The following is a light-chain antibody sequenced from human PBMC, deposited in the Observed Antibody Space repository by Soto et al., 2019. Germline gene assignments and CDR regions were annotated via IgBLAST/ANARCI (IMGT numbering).Light chain of an antibody. CDR3: QQRSNWPPVT. Sequence: EIVLTQSPATLSLSPGERATLSCRASQSVSSYLAWYQQKPGQAPRLLIYDASNRATGIPARFSGSGSVTDFTLTISSLEPEDFAMYYCQQRSNWPPVTFGGGTKVEIK. CDR2: DAS. J-gene: IGKJ4*01. CDR1: QSVSSY. V-gene: IGKV3-11*01.